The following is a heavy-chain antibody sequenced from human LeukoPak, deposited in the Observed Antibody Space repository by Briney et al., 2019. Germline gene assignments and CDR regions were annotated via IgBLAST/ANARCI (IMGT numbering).Heavy chain of an antibody. D-gene: IGHD4-11*01. Sequence: SVKVSCKASGYTFTNYYMHWVRQAPAQGLEWMGGIIPIFGTANYAQKFQGRVTITADESTSTAYMELSSLRSEDTAIYYCARAGATATTHFDIWGQGTLVTISS. CDR2: IIPIFGTA. CDR1: GYTFTNYY. CDR3: ARAGATATTHFDI. V-gene: IGHV1-69*13. J-gene: IGHJ4*02.